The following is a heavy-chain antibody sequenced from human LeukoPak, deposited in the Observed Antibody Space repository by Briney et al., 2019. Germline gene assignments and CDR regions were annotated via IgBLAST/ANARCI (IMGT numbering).Heavy chain of an antibody. D-gene: IGHD1-26*01. CDR3: ARGWELRKYFDX. CDR2: ISSSGSTI. Sequence: GGSLRLSCAASGFTFSSYEMNWVRQAPGKGLEWVSYISSSGSTIYYADSVKGRFTISRDNAKNSLYLQMNSLRAEDTAVYYCARGWELRKYFDXWGQGTLVTVX. J-gene: IGHJ4*02. CDR1: GFTFSSYE. V-gene: IGHV3-48*03.